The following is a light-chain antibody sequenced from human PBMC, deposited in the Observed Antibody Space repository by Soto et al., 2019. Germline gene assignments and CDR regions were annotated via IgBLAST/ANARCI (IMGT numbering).Light chain of an antibody. Sequence: SYELTQPPSVSVAPGQTARITCGGNNIGSKSVHLYQQKPGQAPVLVVYDDSDRPSGIPERFSGSNSGNTATLTISRVEAGDEADYYCQVWDSSSDHPVVFGGGTKLTVL. CDR1: NIGSKS. V-gene: IGLV3-21*02. CDR3: QVWDSSSDHPVV. J-gene: IGLJ2*01. CDR2: DDS.